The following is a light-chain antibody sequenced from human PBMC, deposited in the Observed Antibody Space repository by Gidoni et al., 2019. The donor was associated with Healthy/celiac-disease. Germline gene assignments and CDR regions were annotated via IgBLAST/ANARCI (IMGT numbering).Light chain of an antibody. CDR2: SNN. J-gene: IGLJ3*02. Sequence: QSVLTQPPSASGTPGQRVTISCSGRSSNIGSNTVNGYQQLPGTAPKLLIYSNNQRPSGVPDRFSGSKSGTSASLAISGLQSEDEADYYCAAWDDSLNGPDWVFGGGTKLTVL. CDR1: SSNIGSNT. V-gene: IGLV1-44*01. CDR3: AAWDDSLNGPDWV.